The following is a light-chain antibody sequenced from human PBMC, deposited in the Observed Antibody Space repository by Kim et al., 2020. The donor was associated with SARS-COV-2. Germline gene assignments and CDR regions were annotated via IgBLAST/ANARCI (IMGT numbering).Light chain of an antibody. V-gene: IGKV1-39*01. CDR1: QSIGHY. J-gene: IGKJ5*01. CDR3: QQSYDTPLT. Sequence: PSVGDGVTITCRASQSIGHYLNWYQQKPGIAPKLLIYAASSLQSGVPSRFRGSGSGTDFTLTINNLQPEDFATYYCQQSYDTPLTFGQGTRLEIK. CDR2: AAS.